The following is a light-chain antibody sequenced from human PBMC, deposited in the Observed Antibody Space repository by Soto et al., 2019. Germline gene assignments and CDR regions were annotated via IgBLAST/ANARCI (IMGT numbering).Light chain of an antibody. CDR2: KAS. Sequence: DIPMTQSPSTLSGSVGDRVTITCRASQTISSWLAWYQQKPGKAPKLLIYKASTLKSGVPPRFSGSGSGTEFTLTISSLQPDDFATYYCEHYYSYSEAFGQGTKVELK. CDR1: QTISSW. J-gene: IGKJ1*01. CDR3: EHYYSYSEA. V-gene: IGKV1-5*03.